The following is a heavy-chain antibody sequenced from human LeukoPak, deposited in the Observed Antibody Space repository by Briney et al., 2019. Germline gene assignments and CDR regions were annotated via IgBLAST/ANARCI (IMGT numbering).Heavy chain of an antibody. CDR3: AREIEYYYDSSGYRWVGAFDI. CDR1: GGSISSYY. J-gene: IGHJ3*02. CDR2: IYYSGST. V-gene: IGHV4-59*01. D-gene: IGHD3-22*01. Sequence: SETLSLTCTVSGGSISSYYWSWIRQPPGKGLEWIGYIYYSGSTNYNPSLKSRVTISVDTSKNQFSLKLSSVTAADTAAYYCAREIEYYYDSSGYRWVGAFDIWGQGTMVTVSS.